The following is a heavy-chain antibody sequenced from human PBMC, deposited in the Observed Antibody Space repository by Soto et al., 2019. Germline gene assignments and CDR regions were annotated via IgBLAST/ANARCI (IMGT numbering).Heavy chain of an antibody. V-gene: IGHV4-31*03. CDR1: GGSITTGGYY. J-gene: IGHJ4*02. CDR2: RYYSEST. CDR3: ARTKCSGGSCYSWSLDY. Sequence: SETLSLTCTVSGGSITTGGYYWSWIRQLPGKGLEWIGHRYYSESTYYNLSLKSRVSISLDTSKNQFSLKLSFVTAADTAMYYCARTKCSGGSCYSWSLDYWGQGTTVTVYS. D-gene: IGHD2-15*01.